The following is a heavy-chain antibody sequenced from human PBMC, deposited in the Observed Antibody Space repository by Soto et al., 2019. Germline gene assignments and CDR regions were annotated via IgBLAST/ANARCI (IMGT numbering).Heavy chain of an antibody. CDR3: ARRRGAGKEGAFDI. CDR1: GASISSGSYYY. J-gene: IGHJ3*02. CDR2: IYYSGDT. D-gene: IGHD3-16*01. Sequence: PSETLSLTCTVSGASISSGSYYYWSWIRQHPGKGLEWIGYIYYSGDTYYNPSLKSRITISVDTSTNHFSLKLSSVTAADTAVYYCARRRGAGKEGAFDIWGQGTMVTVSS. V-gene: IGHV4-31*03.